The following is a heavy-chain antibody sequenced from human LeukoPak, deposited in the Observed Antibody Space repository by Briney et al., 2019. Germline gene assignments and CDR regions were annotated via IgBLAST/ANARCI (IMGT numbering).Heavy chain of an antibody. J-gene: IGHJ5*02. CDR3: ARSTHRTGYSSSWYWFDP. CDR2: INAGNGNT. CDR1: GYTFTSYA. D-gene: IGHD6-13*01. V-gene: IGHV1-3*01. Sequence: ASVKVSCKASGYTFTSYAMHWVRQAPGQRLEWMGWINAGNGNTKYSQKFQGRVTITRDTSASTAYMELSSLRSEDTAVYYCARSTHRTGYSSSWYWFDPWGQGTLATVSS.